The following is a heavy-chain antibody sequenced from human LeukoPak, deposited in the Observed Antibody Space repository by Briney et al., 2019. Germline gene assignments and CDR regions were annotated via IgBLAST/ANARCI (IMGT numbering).Heavy chain of an antibody. Sequence: PGGSLRLSCAASGFTFDDYAMNWVRQVPGRELEWVSGINWNGRITEYADSVKDRFTISRQNTKNSLYLYMNNLGGEDTALYFCARGSVQLWLRDTYYYMDVWGKGTTVTVCS. V-gene: IGHV3-20*04. CDR3: ARGSVQLWLRDTYYYMDV. D-gene: IGHD5-18*01. CDR2: INWNGRIT. CDR1: GFTFDDYA. J-gene: IGHJ6*03.